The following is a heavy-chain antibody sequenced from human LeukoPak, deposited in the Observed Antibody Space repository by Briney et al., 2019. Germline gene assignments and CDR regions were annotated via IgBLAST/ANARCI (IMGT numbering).Heavy chain of an antibody. CDR2: IYYSGST. CDR1: GGSISSSSYY. J-gene: IGHJ3*02. D-gene: IGHD3-22*01. V-gene: IGHV4-39*07. Sequence: SETLSLTCTVSGGSISSSSYYWGWIRQPPGRGLEWIGSIYYSGSTYYNPSLKSRVTISVDTSKNQFSLKLSSVTAADTAVYYGARDHYYDSTDAFDIWGQGTMVTVSS. CDR3: ARDHYYDSTDAFDI.